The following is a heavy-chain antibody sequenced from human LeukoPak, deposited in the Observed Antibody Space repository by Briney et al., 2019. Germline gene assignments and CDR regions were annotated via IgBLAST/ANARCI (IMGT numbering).Heavy chain of an antibody. CDR1: GGTFSSYA. J-gene: IGHJ4*02. CDR2: IIPIFGTA. D-gene: IGHD2-2*01. Sequence: GASVKVSCKASGGTFSSYAISWVRQAPGQGLEWMGGIIPIFGTANYAQKFQGRVTITTDESTSTAYMELSSLRSEDTALYYCASGVGYCSSTSCPNDYWGQGTLVTVSS. V-gene: IGHV1-69*05. CDR3: ASGVGYCSSTSCPNDY.